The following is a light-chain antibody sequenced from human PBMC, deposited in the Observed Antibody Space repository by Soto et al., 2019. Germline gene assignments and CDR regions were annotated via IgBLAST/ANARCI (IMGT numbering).Light chain of an antibody. J-gene: IGKJ5*01. V-gene: IGKV3-15*01. CDR3: QQYNNWPPYT. Sequence: EIVLTKSPGTLSLSPGERATLSCRTSQSVSSNLAWYQQKPGQAPRLLIYGASTRATGIPARFSGSGSGTEFTLTISSLQSEDFAVYYCQQYNNWPPYTFGQGTRLEIK. CDR2: GAS. CDR1: QSVSSN.